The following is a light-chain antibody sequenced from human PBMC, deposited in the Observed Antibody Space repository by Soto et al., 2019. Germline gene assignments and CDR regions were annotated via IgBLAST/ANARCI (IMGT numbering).Light chain of an antibody. CDR2: KAS. CDR3: QQYNSYPLT. CDR1: QTISTW. V-gene: IGKV1-5*03. Sequence: DIQMTQSPSTLSASVGYRATITCRASQTISTWLAWYQQKPGQAPKFLIYKASSLASGVPSRFSGSGSGTEFTLTISSLQPDDFATYYCQQYNSYPLTFGGGTKVDIK. J-gene: IGKJ4*01.